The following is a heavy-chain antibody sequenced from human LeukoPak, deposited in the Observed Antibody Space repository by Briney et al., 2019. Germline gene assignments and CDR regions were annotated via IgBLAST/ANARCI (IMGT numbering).Heavy chain of an antibody. CDR1: GASITTYY. V-gene: IGHV4-4*07. CDR3: ARDRAVGNAIGGVFDM. CDR2: ISTSGSS. Sequence: SETLSLTCTVSGASITTYYWTWIRQPAGKGLEWIGRISTSGSSHYNPSLKSRVTMSIDTPKNQISLKLSSVTAADTAVYYCARDRAVGNAIGGVFDMFGQGTMVTVSS. D-gene: IGHD2-21*01. J-gene: IGHJ3*02.